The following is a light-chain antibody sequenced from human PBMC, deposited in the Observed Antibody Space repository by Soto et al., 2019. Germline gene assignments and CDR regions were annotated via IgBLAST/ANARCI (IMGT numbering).Light chain of an antibody. Sequence: EAVMTQSPATLSLSPGERATLSCRASQNVSGDLAWYRQKPGQAPRLLIYGASTRATGIPDRFSGSGSATEFTLTISGLQSEDFAIFYCQQYYDWPLTFGGGTKVEIK. CDR1: QNVSGD. CDR2: GAS. V-gene: IGKV3-15*01. CDR3: QQYYDWPLT. J-gene: IGKJ4*01.